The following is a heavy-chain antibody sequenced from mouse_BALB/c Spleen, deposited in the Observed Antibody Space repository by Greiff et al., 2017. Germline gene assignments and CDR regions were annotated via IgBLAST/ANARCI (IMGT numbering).Heavy chain of an antibody. CDR1: GFSLTSYG. D-gene: IGHD2-3*01. V-gene: IGHV2-2*02. CDR3: ARKHDGYPYWYFDV. J-gene: IGHJ1*01. Sequence: VKLVESGPGLVQPSQSLSITCTVSGFSLTSYGVHWVRQSPGKGLEWLGVIWSGGSTDYNAAFISRLSISKDNSKSQVFFKMNSLQANDTAIYYCARKHDGYPYWYFDVWGAGTTVTVSS. CDR2: IWSGGST.